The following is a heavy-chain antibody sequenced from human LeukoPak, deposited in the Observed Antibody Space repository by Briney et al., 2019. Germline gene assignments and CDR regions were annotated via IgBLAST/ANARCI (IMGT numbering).Heavy chain of an antibody. CDR2: IYYSGST. CDR3: AGSIVVVPALFDY. J-gene: IGHJ4*02. CDR1: GGSISSYY. Sequence: SETLSLTCTVSGGSISSYYWSWIRQPPGKGLEWIGYIYYSGSTNYNPSLKSRVTISVDTSKNQFSLKLSSVTAADTAVYYCAGSIVVVPALFDYWGQGTLVTVSS. V-gene: IGHV4-59*12. D-gene: IGHD2-2*01.